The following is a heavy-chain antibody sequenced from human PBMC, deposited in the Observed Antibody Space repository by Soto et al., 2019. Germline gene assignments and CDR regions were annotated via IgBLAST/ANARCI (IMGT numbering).Heavy chain of an antibody. CDR3: ARDGGKRYDIGRFDY. V-gene: IGHV3-30-3*01. Sequence: ESGGGVVQPGRSLRLSCAASGFTFSSYAMHWVRQAPGKGLEWVAVISYDGSNKYYADSVKGRFTISRDNSKNTLYLQMNSLRAEDTAVYYCARDGGKRYDIGRFDYWGQGTLVTVSS. CDR2: ISYDGSNK. D-gene: IGHD3-9*01. CDR1: GFTFSSYA. J-gene: IGHJ4*02.